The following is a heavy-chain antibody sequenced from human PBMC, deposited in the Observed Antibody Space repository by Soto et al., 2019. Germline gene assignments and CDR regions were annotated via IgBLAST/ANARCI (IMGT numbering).Heavy chain of an antibody. CDR1: GYTFTGYY. CDR2: INPNSGGT. J-gene: IGHJ3*02. Sequence: ASVKVSCKASGYTFTGYYMHWVRQAPGQGLEWMGWINPNSGGTNYAQKFQGCVTMTRDTSISTAYMELSRLRSDDTAVYYCARASSGWYAFDIWGQGTMVTVSS. V-gene: IGHV1-2*04. CDR3: ARASSGWYAFDI. D-gene: IGHD6-19*01.